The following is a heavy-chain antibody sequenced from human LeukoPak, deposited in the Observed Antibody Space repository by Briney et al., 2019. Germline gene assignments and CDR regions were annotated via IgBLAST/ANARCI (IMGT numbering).Heavy chain of an antibody. Sequence: GSLRLSCAASGFTFSTASLHWVRQAPGKGLEWVSAFDTGFGTYYPDSLKGRFSISRDNSKNTLFLQMNSLRAEDTAVYYCARSSGWWSLDYWGQGTLVTVSS. D-gene: IGHD6-19*01. CDR3: ARSSGWWSLDY. CDR1: GFTFSTAS. V-gene: IGHV3-23*01. J-gene: IGHJ4*02. CDR2: FDTGFGT.